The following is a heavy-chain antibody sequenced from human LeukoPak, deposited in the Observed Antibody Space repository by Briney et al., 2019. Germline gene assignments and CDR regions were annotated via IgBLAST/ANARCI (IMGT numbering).Heavy chain of an antibody. D-gene: IGHD4-23*01. CDR3: ARRRGVNSFFFDY. CDR1: GYLFTSYW. V-gene: IGHV5-51*01. CDR2: IYPDDSDT. Sequence: GESLKISCKGSGYLFTSYWIGWVRQMPGKGLEWMGIIYPDDSDTKYSTSFRGQVIISYDKSISTAYLQWSGLKASDTAIYFCARRRGVNSFFFDYWGQGTLVTVSS. J-gene: IGHJ4*02.